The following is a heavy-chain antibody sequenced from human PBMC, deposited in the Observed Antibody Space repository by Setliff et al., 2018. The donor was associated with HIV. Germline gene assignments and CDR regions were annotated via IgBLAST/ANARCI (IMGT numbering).Heavy chain of an antibody. CDR2: IYTSGST. CDR3: ARGAFIGSGWSYFGMDV. J-gene: IGHJ6*02. D-gene: IGHD3-10*01. V-gene: IGHV4-4*07. CDR1: GGSISNSY. Sequence: LSLTCTVPGGSISNSYWSWIRQPAGKGLEWIGRIYTSGSTMYNPSLKSRVTMSVDTSNNQFSLKLSSVTAADTAVYYCARGAFIGSGWSYFGMDVWGQGATVTVSS.